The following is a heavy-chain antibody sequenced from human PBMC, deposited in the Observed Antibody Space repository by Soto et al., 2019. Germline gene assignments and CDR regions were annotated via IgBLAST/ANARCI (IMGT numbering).Heavy chain of an antibody. CDR3: VRDCYSSSCFDL. J-gene: IGHJ4*02. CDR1: GGSITPYY. V-gene: IGHV4-59*01. Sequence: QVQLQESGPGLVKPSETLSLTCTVSGGSITPYYWSWIRQPPGKRLEWIGYISSSGFSNYNPSLNSRLTISVDTSKNPCPLKLSSVPAADTAVYYCVRDCYSSSCFDLWGQGTLVTVSS. CDR2: ISSSGFS. D-gene: IGHD6-13*01.